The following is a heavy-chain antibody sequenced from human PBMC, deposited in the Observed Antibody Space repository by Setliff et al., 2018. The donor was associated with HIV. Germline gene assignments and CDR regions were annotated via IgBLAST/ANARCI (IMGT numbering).Heavy chain of an antibody. V-gene: IGHV4-39*01. CDR1: GGSISSSSYY. D-gene: IGHD3-16*01. Sequence: SETLSLTCTVSGGSISSSSYYWGWIRQPPGKGLEWIGSLYYSGTTYYNPSLKSRLTISVDTSKNQFSLKLSSVTAADTAVYYCARRTLITGYDYWGQGTLVT. J-gene: IGHJ4*02. CDR2: LYYSGTT. CDR3: ARRTLITGYDY.